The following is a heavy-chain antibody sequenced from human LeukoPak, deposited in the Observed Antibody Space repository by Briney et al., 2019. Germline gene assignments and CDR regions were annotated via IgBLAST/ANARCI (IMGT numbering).Heavy chain of an antibody. CDR3: ARDRFSGSFSGFDY. CDR1: GGSFSPDY. D-gene: IGHD1-26*01. V-gene: IGHV4-4*07. J-gene: IGHJ4*02. CDR2: IYTSGSS. Sequence: SETLSLTCTVSGGSFSPDYWGWIRQPAGQGLEWIGRIYTSGSSNYNPSLKSRATMPVDTSKNQISLKLTSVTAADTAVYYCARDRFSGSFSGFDYWGQGALVTASS.